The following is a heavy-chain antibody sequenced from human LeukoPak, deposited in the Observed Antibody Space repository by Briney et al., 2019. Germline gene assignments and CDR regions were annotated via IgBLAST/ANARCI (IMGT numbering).Heavy chain of an antibody. D-gene: IGHD2-2*01. CDR3: ARGYCSSTSCPRRWFDP. J-gene: IGHJ5*02. CDR1: GYSFTSYW. Sequence: GESLKISCKGSGYSFTSYWIGWVRQMPGKGLEWMGIIYPGDSDTRYSPSFQGQVTISADKSISTAYLQWSSLKASDTAMYYCARGYCSSTSCPRRWFDPWGQGTLVTVSS. CDR2: IYPGDSDT. V-gene: IGHV5-51*01.